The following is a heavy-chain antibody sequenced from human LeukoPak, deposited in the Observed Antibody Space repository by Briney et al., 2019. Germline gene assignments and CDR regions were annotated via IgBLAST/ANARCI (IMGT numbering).Heavy chain of an antibody. CDR2: IYPGDSDT. D-gene: IGHD3-3*01. V-gene: IGHV5-51*01. CDR1: GYSFTSYW. J-gene: IGHJ3*02. CDR3: ARSPRYDFWSGYYDNDAFDI. Sequence: GESLKISCKGSGYSFTSYWIGWVRQMPGKGLEWMGIIYPGDSDTRYSPSFQGQVTISADKSISTAYLQWSSLKASDTAMYYCARSPRYDFWSGYYDNDAFDIWGQGTMVTVSS.